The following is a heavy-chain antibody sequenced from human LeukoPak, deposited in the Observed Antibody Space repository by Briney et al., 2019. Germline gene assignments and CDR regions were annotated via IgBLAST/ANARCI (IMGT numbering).Heavy chain of an antibody. CDR1: RFTFSSYS. CDR3: AKEEDSSGWYASYYYYMDV. V-gene: IGHV3-48*01. J-gene: IGHJ6*03. CDR2: ISSSSSTI. Sequence: GGFLRLSCAASRFTFSSYSMNWVRQAPGKGLEWVSYISSSSSTIYYADSVKGRFTISRDNSKNTLYLQMNSLRAEDTAVYYCAKEEDSSGWYASYYYYMDVWGKGTTVTISS. D-gene: IGHD6-19*01.